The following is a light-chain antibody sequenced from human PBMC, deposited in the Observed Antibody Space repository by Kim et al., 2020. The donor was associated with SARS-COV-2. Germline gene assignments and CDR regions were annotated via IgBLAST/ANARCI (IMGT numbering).Light chain of an antibody. Sequence: SPGQRDTLSCRASQSVTGTYLSGYQQKPGQAPRLLIYGTSTRATGIPDRFTGSGSGTEFTLTISRLDPEDFAVYYCQQYGSSPLTFGGGTKVDIK. V-gene: IGKV3-20*01. CDR3: QQYGSSPLT. J-gene: IGKJ4*01. CDR1: QSVTGTY. CDR2: GTS.